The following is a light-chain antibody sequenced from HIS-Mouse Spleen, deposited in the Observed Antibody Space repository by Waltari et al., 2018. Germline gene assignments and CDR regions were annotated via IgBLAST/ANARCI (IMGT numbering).Light chain of an antibody. Sequence: QSALTQPASGSGSPGQSITIPCTGTTSDVGGYNYIPWYQQHPGKAPKLMIYDVSNRPSGVSNRFSGSKSGNTASLTISGLQAEDEADYYCSSYTSSSTYVFGTGTKVTVL. CDR2: DVS. J-gene: IGLJ1*01. CDR3: SSYTSSSTYV. CDR1: TSDVGGYNY. V-gene: IGLV2-14*03.